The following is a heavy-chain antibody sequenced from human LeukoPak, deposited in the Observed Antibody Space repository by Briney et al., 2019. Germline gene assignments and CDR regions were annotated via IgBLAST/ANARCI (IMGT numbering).Heavy chain of an antibody. CDR1: GGSFSGYY. V-gene: IGHV4-34*01. CDR2: INHSGST. D-gene: IGHD1-26*01. CDR3: ATLNGGSYNWFDP. Sequence: PSETLSLTCAVYGGSFSGYYWSWIRQPPGKGPEWIGEINHSGSTNYNPSLKSRVTISVDTSKNQFSLKLSSVTAADTSVYYCATLNGGSYNWFDPWGQGTLVTVSS. J-gene: IGHJ5*02.